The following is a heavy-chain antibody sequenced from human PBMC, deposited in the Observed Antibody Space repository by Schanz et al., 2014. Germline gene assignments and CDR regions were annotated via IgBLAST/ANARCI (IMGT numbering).Heavy chain of an antibody. Sequence: QVQLQASGPGLVKPSQTLSLTCTVSGGSVSSGGDYWSWIRQHPGKGLEWIGFISYSGSTYYNPSLKSRVTISVDTSKNQFSLNLSSATAADTAVYYCARDRGHGDLPGDIWGQGTMVTVSS. CDR2: ISYSGST. J-gene: IGHJ3*02. D-gene: IGHD4-17*01. CDR1: GGSVSSGGDY. CDR3: ARDRGHGDLPGDI. V-gene: IGHV4-31*03.